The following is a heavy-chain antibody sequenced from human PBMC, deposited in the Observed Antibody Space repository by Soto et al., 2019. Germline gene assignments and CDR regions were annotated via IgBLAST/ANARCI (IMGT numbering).Heavy chain of an antibody. V-gene: IGHV4-59*01. J-gene: IGHJ5*02. D-gene: IGHD6-19*01. CDR3: ARQQWPPLVDP. CDR2: IYYSGST. Sequence: PSETLSLTCIVSGGSISSYYWNWIRQPAGKGLEWIGYIYYSGSTNYNPSLKSRVTISVDTSKNQFSLKLSSVTAADTAVYYCARQQWPPLVDPWGQGTLVTVSS. CDR1: GGSISSYY.